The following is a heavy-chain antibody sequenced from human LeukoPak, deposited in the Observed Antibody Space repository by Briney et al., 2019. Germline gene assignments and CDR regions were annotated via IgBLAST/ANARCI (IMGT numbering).Heavy chain of an antibody. CDR3: VRDRHCSSGACYSDY. Sequence: GGSLRLSCAASGMTFSTYWMSWVRQAPGKGLEWVANIKQDGSEKDYVDSVKGRFTISRDNAKNSLSLQLNSLRAEDTAIYYCVRDRHCSSGACYSDYWGQGTLVTVSS. CDR2: IKQDGSEK. V-gene: IGHV3-7*01. D-gene: IGHD2-21*01. CDR1: GMTFSTYW. J-gene: IGHJ4*02.